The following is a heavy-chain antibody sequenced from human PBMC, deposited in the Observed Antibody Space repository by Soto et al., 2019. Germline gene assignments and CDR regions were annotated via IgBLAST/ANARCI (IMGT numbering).Heavy chain of an antibody. CDR3: ARVHYYDSSGLFDY. V-gene: IGHV4-30-4*01. Sequence: PSETLSLTCTVSGGSISSGDYYWSWIRQPPGKGLEWIGYIYYSGSTYYNPSRKSRVTISVDTSKNQFSLKLSSVTAADTAVYYCARVHYYDSSGLFDYWGQGTLVTVSS. J-gene: IGHJ4*02. CDR2: IYYSGST. CDR1: GGSISSGDYY. D-gene: IGHD3-22*01.